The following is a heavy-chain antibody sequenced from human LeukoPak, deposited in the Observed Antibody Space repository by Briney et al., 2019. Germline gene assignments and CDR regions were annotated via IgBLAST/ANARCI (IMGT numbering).Heavy chain of an antibody. D-gene: IGHD4-23*01. CDR2: ISYDGSNK. Sequence: PGRSLRLSCAASGFTFSSYGMHWVRQAPGKGLEWVAVISYDGSNKYYADSVKGRFTISRDNSKNTLYLQMNSLRAEDTAVYYCAKDRYGGNLDYWGQGTLVTVSS. V-gene: IGHV3-30*18. CDR3: AKDRYGGNLDY. CDR1: GFTFSSYG. J-gene: IGHJ4*02.